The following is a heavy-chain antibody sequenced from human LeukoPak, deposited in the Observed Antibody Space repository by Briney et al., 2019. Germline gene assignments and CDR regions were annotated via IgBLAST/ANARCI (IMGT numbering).Heavy chain of an antibody. CDR2: INPNSGGT. Sequence: GASVKVSCKASGYTFTGYYMHWVRQAPGQGLEWMGWINPNSGGTNYAQKFQGRVSMTRDTSISTAYMELSRLRSDDTAVYYCARDLDSGYDYGVWFDPWGQGTLVTVSS. CDR1: GYTFTGYY. J-gene: IGHJ5*02. V-gene: IGHV1-2*02. D-gene: IGHD5-12*01. CDR3: ARDLDSGYDYGVWFDP.